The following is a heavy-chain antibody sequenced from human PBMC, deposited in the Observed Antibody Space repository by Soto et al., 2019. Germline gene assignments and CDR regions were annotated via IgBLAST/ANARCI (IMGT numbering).Heavy chain of an antibody. V-gene: IGHV1-2*04. CDR1: GYTFTGYY. CDR2: INPNSGGT. Sequence: ASLKVSCKASGYTFTGYYVHWVRQAPGQGLEWMGWINPNSGGTNYAQKFQGWVTMTRDTSISTAYMELSRLRSDDTAVYYCARTYYYDSSGYPYGMDVWGQGTTVTVSS. CDR3: ARTYYYDSSGYPYGMDV. J-gene: IGHJ6*02. D-gene: IGHD3-22*01.